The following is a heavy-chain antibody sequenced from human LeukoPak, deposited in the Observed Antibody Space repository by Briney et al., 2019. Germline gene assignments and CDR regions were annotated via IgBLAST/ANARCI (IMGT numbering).Heavy chain of an antibody. Sequence: GGSLRLSCAASGFTFDDYAMHWVRQAPGKGLEWVSGISWNSGSIGYADSVKGRFTISRDNAKNSLYLQMNSLRAEDTALYYCAKTPNYYDSSGFGDYFDYWGQGTLVTVSS. CDR2: ISWNSGSI. V-gene: IGHV3-9*01. CDR1: GFTFDDYA. J-gene: IGHJ4*02. D-gene: IGHD3-22*01. CDR3: AKTPNYYDSSGFGDYFDY.